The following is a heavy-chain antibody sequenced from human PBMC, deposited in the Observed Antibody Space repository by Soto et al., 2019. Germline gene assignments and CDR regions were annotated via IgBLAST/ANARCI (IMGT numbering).Heavy chain of an antibody. V-gene: IGHV4-4*07. J-gene: IGHJ5*02. CDR1: GGSISSYY. CDR2: IYTSGST. D-gene: IGHD6-13*01. CDR3: ARERVRSSSWYNNWFDP. Sequence: SETLSLTCTVSGGSISSYYWSWIRQPAGKGLEWIGRIYTSGSTNYNPSLKSRVTMSVDTSKNQFSLKLSSVTAADTAVYYCARERVRSSSWYNNWFDPWGQGTLVTVPQ.